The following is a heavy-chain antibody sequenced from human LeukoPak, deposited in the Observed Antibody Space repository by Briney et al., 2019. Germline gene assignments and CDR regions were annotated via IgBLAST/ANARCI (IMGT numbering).Heavy chain of an antibody. V-gene: IGHV6-1*01. Sequence: SQTLSLTCAISGDSVSSNSATWNWIRQSPSRGLEWLGRTYYRSKWYNDYAVSVKSRITINPDTSKNQFYLQLNSVTPEDTAVYYCARDSSFSRDGYNWDYFDYWGQGTLVTVSS. CDR1: GDSVSSNSAT. D-gene: IGHD5-24*01. J-gene: IGHJ4*02. CDR2: TYYRSKWYN. CDR3: ARDSSFSRDGYNWDYFDY.